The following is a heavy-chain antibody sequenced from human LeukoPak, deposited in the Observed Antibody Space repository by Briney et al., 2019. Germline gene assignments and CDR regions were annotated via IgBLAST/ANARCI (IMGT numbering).Heavy chain of an antibody. CDR1: GGSISSNNYY. CDR2: IFYSGNT. J-gene: IGHJ4*02. CDR3: ARHLPYSSSSYFNC. Sequence: SSETLSLTCTVSGGSISSNNYYWGWIRQPPGKGLEWIGSIFYSGNTYYNPSLKSRVTISVDASKNQFSLKLSSVTATVKDGYFCARHLPYSSSSYFNCWGQGTLVTVSS. V-gene: IGHV4-39*01. D-gene: IGHD6-6*01.